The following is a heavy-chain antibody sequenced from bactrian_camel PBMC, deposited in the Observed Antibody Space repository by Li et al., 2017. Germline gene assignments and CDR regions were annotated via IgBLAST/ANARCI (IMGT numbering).Heavy chain of an antibody. CDR1: GYIYTSYS. J-gene: IGHJ4*01. Sequence: VQLVESGGGSVEAGGSLRLSCAADGYIYTSYSMAWFRQTPGKEGEGVAAVSNNGNTNYAASVKGRFTISLDNAKNTLYLQMNSLKPEDTAMYYCAALRFSGLAQCSGGSLRQDPYMYWGQGTQVTVS. D-gene: IGHD2*01. CDR3: AALRFSGLAQCSGGSLRQDPYMY. V-gene: IGHV3S53*01. CDR2: VSNNGNT.